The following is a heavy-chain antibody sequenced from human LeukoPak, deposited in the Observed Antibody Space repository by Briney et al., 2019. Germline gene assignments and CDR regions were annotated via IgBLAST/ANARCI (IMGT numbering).Heavy chain of an antibody. V-gene: IGHV1-69*05. CDR3: ARFESYGRAPFDY. Sequence: SVKVSCKASGGTFSSYAISWVRQAPGQGLEWMGGIIPIFGTANYAQKLQGRVTMTTDTSTSTAYMELRSLRSDDTAVYYCARFESYGRAPFDYWGQGTLVTVSS. D-gene: IGHD1-26*01. CDR1: GGTFSSYA. CDR2: IIPIFGTA. J-gene: IGHJ4*02.